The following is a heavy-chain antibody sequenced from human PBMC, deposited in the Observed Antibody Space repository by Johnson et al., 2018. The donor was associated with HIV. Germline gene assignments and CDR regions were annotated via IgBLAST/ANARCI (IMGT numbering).Heavy chain of an antibody. CDR2: IKQAGSAN. V-gene: IGHV3-7*05. Sequence: VQLVESGGGLVQPGGSLRLSCAASGFTFSSYWMSWVRQAPGRGLEWLAHIKQAGSANDYVDSVKGRFTISRDNAKNSLYLQRNSLRADDTAVYYCARHQLLVHDVFNIWGQGTVVIVSS. CDR3: ARHQLLVHDVFNI. CDR1: GFTFSSYW. J-gene: IGHJ3*02. D-gene: IGHD1-1*01.